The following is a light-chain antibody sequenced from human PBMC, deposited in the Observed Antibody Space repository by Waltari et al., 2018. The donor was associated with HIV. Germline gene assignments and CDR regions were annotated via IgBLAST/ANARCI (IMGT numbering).Light chain of an antibody. CDR3: QRFKSLPLT. CDR2: DAS. CDR1: QAISTD. J-gene: IGKJ4*01. Sequence: IQLTQSPSSLSTSLGYRVTITCRASQAISTDLAWYHQKPGKPPKLLIYDASLLQRGVPPRFTGSGSGTDFTLTINSLQPEDFATYYCQRFKSLPLTFAGGTKVE. V-gene: IGKV1-13*02.